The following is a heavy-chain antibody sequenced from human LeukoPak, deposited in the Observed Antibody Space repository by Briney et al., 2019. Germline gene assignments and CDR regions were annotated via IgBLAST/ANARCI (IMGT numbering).Heavy chain of an antibody. CDR2: ISGSGQST. J-gene: IGHJ4*02. Sequence: PGGSLRLSCAASGFTFSTYAMSWVRQAPGKGLEWVSAISGSGQSTNYADSVRGRFTISRDNSKNTLYLQVNSLRAEDTAVYYCAKEGGRGGYYDSSGYYSTYSRYFDYWGQGTLVTVSS. CDR3: AKEGGRGGYYDSSGYYSTYSRYFDY. V-gene: IGHV3-23*01. CDR1: GFTFSTYA. D-gene: IGHD3-22*01.